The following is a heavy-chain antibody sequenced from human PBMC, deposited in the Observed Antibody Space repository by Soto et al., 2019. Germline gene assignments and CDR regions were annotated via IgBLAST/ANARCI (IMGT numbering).Heavy chain of an antibody. CDR2: VTGGGHTT. CDR1: GFTFRRYA. J-gene: IGHJ6*02. Sequence: EAQLLESGGGLVQPGGSLRLSCAASGFTFRRYAMSWVRQAPGKGLEWVSTVTGGGHTTYNADSVNGRFTISRDNSKNTLYLQMNNLRAEDTAIYYCASSSGDLDVYGMDIWDPGTTVTVSS. D-gene: IGHD3-10*01. V-gene: IGHV3-23*01. CDR3: ASSSGDLDVYGMDI.